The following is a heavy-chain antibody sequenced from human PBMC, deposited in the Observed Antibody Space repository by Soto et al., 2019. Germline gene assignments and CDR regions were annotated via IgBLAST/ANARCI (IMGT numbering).Heavy chain of an antibody. D-gene: IGHD2-8*02. CDR3: ARKVAYAWDY. V-gene: IGHV4-34*01. CDR2: INHSGST. J-gene: IGHJ4*02. Sequence: SETLSLTCAVSGGSFSAPYWSWIRQSPGKGLEWIGEINHSGSTNDNPSLKSRVTVSVDTSKNHFSLKLRSVTAADTAVYYCARKVAYAWDYWGQGTLVTVSS. CDR1: GGSFSAPY.